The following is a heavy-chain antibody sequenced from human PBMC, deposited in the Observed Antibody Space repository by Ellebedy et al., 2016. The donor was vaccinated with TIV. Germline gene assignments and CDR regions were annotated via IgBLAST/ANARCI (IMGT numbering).Heavy chain of an antibody. CDR2: ISGSGGST. CDR1: GFTFSRYA. CDR3: AKAGGGSGWYNY. Sequence: GESLKISCAASGFTFSRYAMSWVRQAPGKGLEWVSAISGSGGSTYYADSVKGRFTISRDNSKNTLYLQMNSLRAEDTAVYYCAKAGGGSGWYNYWGQGTLVTVSS. V-gene: IGHV3-23*01. D-gene: IGHD6-19*01. J-gene: IGHJ4*02.